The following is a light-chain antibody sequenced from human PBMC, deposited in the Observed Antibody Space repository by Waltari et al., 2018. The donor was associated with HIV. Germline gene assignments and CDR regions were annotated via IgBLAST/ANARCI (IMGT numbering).Light chain of an antibody. CDR1: SSDVGSYKH. V-gene: IGLV2-23*02. CDR3: CSYAGSSAFV. Sequence: QSALPQPASVSGSPGQSTTTSCTGTSSDVGSYKHVSWYQHHPAKAPQLMIFEVTKRPSGVSNRFSGSKSGNTASLTISGLQADDEADYYCCSYAGSSAFVFGTGTKVTVL. J-gene: IGLJ1*01. CDR2: EVT.